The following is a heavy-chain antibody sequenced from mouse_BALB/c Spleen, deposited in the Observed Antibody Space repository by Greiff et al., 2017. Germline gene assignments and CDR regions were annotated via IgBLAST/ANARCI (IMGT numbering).Heavy chain of an antibody. CDR1: GFSLTSYG. CDR3: ARKGWVANAMDY. J-gene: IGHJ4*01. CDR2: IWSGGST. D-gene: IGHD3-3*01. V-gene: IGHV2-2*02. Sequence: VKLMESGPGLVQPSQSLSITCTVSGFSLTSYGVHWVRQSPGKGLEWLGVIWSGGSTDYNAAFISRLSISKDNSKSQVFFKMNSLQANDTAIYYCARKGWVANAMDYWGQGTSVTVSS.